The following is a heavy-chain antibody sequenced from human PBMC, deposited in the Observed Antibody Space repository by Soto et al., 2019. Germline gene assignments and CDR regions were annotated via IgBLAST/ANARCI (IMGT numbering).Heavy chain of an antibody. CDR3: ASSWELRHFDY. J-gene: IGHJ4*02. D-gene: IGHD1-26*01. Sequence: QVQLVQSGAEVKKPGSSVKVSCKASGGTFSSYTISWVRQAPGQGLEWMGRIIPILGIANYAQKFQGRVTITADKSTSTAYMELSSLRSEDTAVYYWASSWELRHFDYWGQGTLVTVSS. CDR1: GGTFSSYT. CDR2: IIPILGIA. V-gene: IGHV1-69*02.